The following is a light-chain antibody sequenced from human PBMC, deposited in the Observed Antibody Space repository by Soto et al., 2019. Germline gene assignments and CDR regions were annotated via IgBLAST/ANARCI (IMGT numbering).Light chain of an antibody. V-gene: IGKV3-11*01. J-gene: IGKJ1*01. CDR2: DAA. CDR1: QSVSSY. Sequence: EIVLTQSPATLSLSPGERATLSCRASQSVSSYLAWYQQKPGQAPRLLIYDAANRATGIPARIGGSGSGTDFTLTISSLEPEDFAVYYCQQHSSWPWTFGQGTKVEIK. CDR3: QQHSSWPWT.